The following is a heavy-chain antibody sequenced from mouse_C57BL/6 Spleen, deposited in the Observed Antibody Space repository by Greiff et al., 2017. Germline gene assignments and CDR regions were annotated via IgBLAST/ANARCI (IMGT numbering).Heavy chain of an antibody. J-gene: IGHJ3*01. CDR2: IHPNSGST. Sequence: VQLQQPGAELVKPGASVKLSCKASGYTFTSYWMHWVKQRPGQGLEWIGMIHPNSGSTNYNEKFKSKATLTVDKSSSTAYMQLSSLTSEDSAVYYCARKDHEAWFAYWGQGTLVTVSA. CDR1: GYTFTSYW. V-gene: IGHV1-64*01. CDR3: ARKDHEAWFAY.